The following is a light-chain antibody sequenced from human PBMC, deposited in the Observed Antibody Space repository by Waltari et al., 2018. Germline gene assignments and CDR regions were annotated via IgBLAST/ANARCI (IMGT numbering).Light chain of an antibody. CDR3: QHYVRLPAT. CDR2: AAS. J-gene: IGKJ1*01. V-gene: IGKV3-20*01. Sequence: EIVLTQSPGTLSLSPGERATLPCRASQSVGRSLAWYQQKPGQAPRLLIVAASSRATGIPDRFSGSGSGTDFSLSISRLEPEDLAVYYCQHYVRLPATFGQGTKVEIK. CDR1: QSVGRS.